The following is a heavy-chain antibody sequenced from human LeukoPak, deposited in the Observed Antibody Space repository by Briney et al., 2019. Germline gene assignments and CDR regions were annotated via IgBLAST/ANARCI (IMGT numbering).Heavy chain of an antibody. CDR1: GYTFTGYY. Sequence: ASVRVSCKASGYTFTGYYMHWVRQAPGQGLEWMGWINPNSGGTNYAQKFQGRVTMTRDTSISTAYMELSRLRSDDTAVYYCARGDIVVVPAALDLDFKYNWFDPWGQGTLVTVSS. CDR2: INPNSGGT. V-gene: IGHV1-2*02. CDR3: ARGDIVVVPAALDLDFKYNWFDP. J-gene: IGHJ5*02. D-gene: IGHD2-2*01.